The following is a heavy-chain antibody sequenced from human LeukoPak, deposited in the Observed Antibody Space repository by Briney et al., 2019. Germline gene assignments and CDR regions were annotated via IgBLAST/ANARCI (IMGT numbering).Heavy chain of an antibody. CDR3: VASSWAYYFDY. Sequence: GGSLRLSCAASGFTFSSYEMNWVRQAPGKGLEWVSYISSSGSTIYYADSVKGRFTISRDNAKNSRYLQMNSLRVEDTAVYYCVASSWAYYFDYWGQGTLVTVSP. J-gene: IGHJ4*02. D-gene: IGHD6-13*01. CDR2: ISSSGSTI. V-gene: IGHV3-48*03. CDR1: GFTFSSYE.